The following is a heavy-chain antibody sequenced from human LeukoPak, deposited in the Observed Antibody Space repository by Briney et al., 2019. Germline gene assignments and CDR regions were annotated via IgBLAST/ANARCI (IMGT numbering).Heavy chain of an antibody. D-gene: IGHD1-26*01. Sequence: SSETLSLTCTVSGGSINSYYWSWIRQPPGKGLEWIGEINHSGSTNSNPSLKSRVTISVDASKNQSSLKLSSVTAADTAVYYCARGGWELPEGSLDYWGQGTLVTVSS. CDR2: INHSGST. V-gene: IGHV4-34*01. CDR3: ARGGWELPEGSLDY. J-gene: IGHJ4*02. CDR1: GGSINSYY.